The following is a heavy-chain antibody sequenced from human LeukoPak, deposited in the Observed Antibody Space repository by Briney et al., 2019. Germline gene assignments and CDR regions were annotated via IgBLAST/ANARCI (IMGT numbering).Heavy chain of an antibody. CDR2: ISHDGSNK. CDR1: GFTFSSYG. D-gene: IGHD1-1*01. J-gene: IGHJ6*02. Sequence: GGSLRLSCAAPGFTFSSYGMHWVRQAPGKGLEWVAVISHDGSNKYYADSVKGRFTISRDNSKNTLYLQMNSLRAEDTAVYYCAKDLAPVQLERRVQGDYYYGMDVWGQGATVTVSS. CDR3: AKDLAPVQLERRVQGDYYYGMDV. V-gene: IGHV3-30*18.